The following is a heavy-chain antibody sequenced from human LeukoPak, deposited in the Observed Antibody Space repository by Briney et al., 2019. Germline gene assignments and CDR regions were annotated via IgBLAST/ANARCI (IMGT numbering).Heavy chain of an antibody. D-gene: IGHD3-10*01. V-gene: IGHV3-9*01. CDR1: GFTFDDYA. J-gene: IGHJ4*02. Sequence: GGSLRLSCAASGFTFDDYAMHWVRQAPGKGLEWVSGISWNSAIIDYADSVKGRFTVSRDNAKNSLYLQMNSLRAEDTALYYCAKTIRGVIFGYWGQGTLVTVSS. CDR2: ISWNSAII. CDR3: AKTIRGVIFGY.